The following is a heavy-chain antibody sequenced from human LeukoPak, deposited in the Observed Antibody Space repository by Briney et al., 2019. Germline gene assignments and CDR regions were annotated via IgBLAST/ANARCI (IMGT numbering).Heavy chain of an antibody. J-gene: IGHJ4*02. CDR2: INHSGGT. CDR3: ARGQRGYSGYAYDY. Sequence: SETLSLTCAVYGGSFSGYYWSWIRQPPGKGLEWIGEINHSGGTNYNPSLKSRVTISVDTSKNQFSLKLSSVTAADTAVYYCARGQRGYSGYAYDYWGQGTLVTVSS. D-gene: IGHD5-12*01. CDR1: GGSFSGYY. V-gene: IGHV4-34*01.